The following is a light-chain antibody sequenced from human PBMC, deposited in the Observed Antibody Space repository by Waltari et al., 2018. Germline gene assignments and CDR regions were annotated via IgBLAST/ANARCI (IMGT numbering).Light chain of an antibody. J-gene: IGLJ3*02. CDR3: CSFTSRSTWV. CDR1: SSDVGGYNY. Sequence: QSALTQPAPVSGSPGQSITIACTGTSSDVGGYNYFSWYQQHPGKVPKLLLFDVSNRPSGVSTRFAGSKSGNTASLTISGLQAEDESDYYCCSFTSRSTWVFGGGTKLTVL. CDR2: DVS. V-gene: IGLV2-14*01.